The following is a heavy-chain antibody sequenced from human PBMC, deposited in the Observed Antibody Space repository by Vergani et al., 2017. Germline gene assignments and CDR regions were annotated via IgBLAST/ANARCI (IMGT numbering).Heavy chain of an antibody. Sequence: QVQVVQSGAEVKKSGASVKVSCKTSGYTFSNYYMHWVRQAPGQGLEWMGIINPSGGHTNYAQKFQGRVTMTRDTSTNTVYMGLSSLRSEDTAIYYCARGDYGILTGYRYWGQGTLVTVSA. D-gene: IGHD3-9*01. CDR2: INPSGGHT. CDR3: ARGDYGILTGYRY. V-gene: IGHV1-46*03. J-gene: IGHJ4*02. CDR1: GYTFSNYY.